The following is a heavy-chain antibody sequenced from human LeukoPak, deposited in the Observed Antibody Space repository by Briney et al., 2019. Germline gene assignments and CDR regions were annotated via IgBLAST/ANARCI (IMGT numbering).Heavy chain of an antibody. CDR3: ARETAMVGLDY. Sequence: GGSLRLSCEASGFTFSTYNMNWVRQAPGKRLEWVSSITSTSSYVFYADSVKGRFTISRDNSKNTLYLQMNSLRAEDTAVYYCARETAMVGLDYWGQGTLVTVSS. CDR1: GFTFSTYN. D-gene: IGHD5-18*01. V-gene: IGHV3-21*01. CDR2: ITSTSSYV. J-gene: IGHJ4*02.